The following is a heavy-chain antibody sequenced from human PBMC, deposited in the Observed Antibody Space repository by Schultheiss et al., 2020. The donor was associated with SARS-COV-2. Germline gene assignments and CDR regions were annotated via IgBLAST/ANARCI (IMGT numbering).Heavy chain of an antibody. CDR2: IYTSGST. CDR3: ARLSWSNFDY. Sequence: SETLSLTCAVYGGSFSGYYWSWIRQPPGKGLEWIGRIYTSGSTNYNPSLKSRVTISVDTSKNQFSLKLSSVTAADTAVYYCARLSWSNFDYWGQGTLVTVSS. CDR1: GGSFSGYY. J-gene: IGHJ4*02. D-gene: IGHD6-13*01. V-gene: IGHV4-59*10.